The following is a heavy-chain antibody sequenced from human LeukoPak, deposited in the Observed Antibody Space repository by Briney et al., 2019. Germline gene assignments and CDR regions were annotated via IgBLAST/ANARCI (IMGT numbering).Heavy chain of an antibody. V-gene: IGHV4-34*01. CDR1: GGSFSGDY. CDR2: INHSGST. D-gene: IGHD3-16*02. Sequence: PSETLSLTCAVYGGSFSGDYWSWIRQPPGKGREWIGEINHSGSTNYNPSLKSRVTISADTSKNQSSLKLSSVTVADTAVYYCARHKRLYDDVWGSYRSTAPFFDYWGQRSLVT. CDR3: ARHKRLYDDVWGSYRSTAPFFDY. J-gene: IGHJ4*02.